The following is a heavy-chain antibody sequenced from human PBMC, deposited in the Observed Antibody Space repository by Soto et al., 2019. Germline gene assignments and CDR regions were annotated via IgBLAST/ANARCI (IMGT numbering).Heavy chain of an antibody. V-gene: IGHV4-39*01. J-gene: IGHJ5*02. Sequence: QLQLQESGPGLVKPSETLSLTCTVSGGSISSSSYYWGWIRQPPGKGLEWIGIIYYSGSTYYNPSLKSRVTISVDTSKNQLSLKLSSVSATDTAVYYCATSNWFDPWGQGTLVTVSS. CDR3: ATSNWFDP. CDR2: IYYSGST. CDR1: GGSISSSSYY.